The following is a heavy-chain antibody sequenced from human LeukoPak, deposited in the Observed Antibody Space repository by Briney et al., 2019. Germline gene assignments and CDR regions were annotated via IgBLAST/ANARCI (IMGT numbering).Heavy chain of an antibody. CDR3: ARGYGEHDY. CDR1: GLTFSNYA. Sequence: GGSLRLSCAASGLTFSNYAMHWVRQAPGKGLEWVAVISYDGSYKSYADSVKGRFTMSRDNSKNTLFLQMNSLRPEDTAVYFCARGYGEHDYWGQGSLVTVSS. J-gene: IGHJ4*02. D-gene: IGHD4-17*01. V-gene: IGHV3-30*03. CDR2: ISYDGSYK.